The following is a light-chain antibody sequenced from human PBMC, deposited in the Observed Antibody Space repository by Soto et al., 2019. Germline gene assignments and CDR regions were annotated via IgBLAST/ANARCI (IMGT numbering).Light chain of an antibody. CDR3: SSYTSSSTDVV. CDR1: SSDVGGYNY. V-gene: IGLV2-14*01. CDR2: DVS. Sequence: QSALTQPASVSGSPGQSITISCTGTSSDVGGYNYVSWYQQHPGKAPKLMIYDVSNRPSGVSNRFSGSKSGNTGSLTISGLPAEDEADYCCSSYTSSSTDVVFGGGTKLTVL. J-gene: IGLJ2*01.